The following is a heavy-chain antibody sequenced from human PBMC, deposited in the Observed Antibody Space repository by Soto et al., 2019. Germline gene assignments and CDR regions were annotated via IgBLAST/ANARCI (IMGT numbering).Heavy chain of an antibody. D-gene: IGHD3-10*01. CDR3: ARGGLHAYYKDN. J-gene: IGHJ4*02. Sequence: EVQLVESGGGLVQPGGSLRLSCAASGFTFSNYWMHWVRQAPGEGLVWVSRINSDGSTTNYADSVKGRFTVSRDNAKNTLYLQMNSLRAEETAIYYCARGGLHAYYKDNWGQGILVTVSS. CDR2: INSDGSTT. CDR1: GFTFSNYW. V-gene: IGHV3-74*01.